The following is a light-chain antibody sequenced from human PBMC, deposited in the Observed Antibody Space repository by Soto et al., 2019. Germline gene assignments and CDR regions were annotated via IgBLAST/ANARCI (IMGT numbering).Light chain of an antibody. CDR1: QSISNY. V-gene: IGKV1-39*01. CDR3: QQSYGTPLT. J-gene: IGKJ4*01. Sequence: DMEMTQSPSSLSASVGDRVTITCRASQSISNYLNWYQHKPGKVPKLLIYAASSLQSGVPTRFNGSGSGTDFTLTSNSLQPEDFATYYCQQSYGTPLTFGGGTKIEIK. CDR2: AAS.